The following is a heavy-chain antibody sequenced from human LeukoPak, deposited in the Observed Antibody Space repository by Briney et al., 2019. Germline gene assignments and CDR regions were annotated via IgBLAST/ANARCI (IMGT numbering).Heavy chain of an antibody. D-gene: IGHD1-26*01. V-gene: IGHV1-2*02. CDR3: ATLQDCLLGGATTYLDY. J-gene: IGHJ4*02. Sequence: ASVKVSCKASGYTFTGYYMHWVRQAPGQGLEWMGWINPNSGGTNYAQKFQGRVTMTRDTSISTAYMELSRLRSDDTAVYYCATLQDCLLGGATTYLDYGGQGPLVTVSA. CDR1: GYTFTGYY. CDR2: INPNSGGT.